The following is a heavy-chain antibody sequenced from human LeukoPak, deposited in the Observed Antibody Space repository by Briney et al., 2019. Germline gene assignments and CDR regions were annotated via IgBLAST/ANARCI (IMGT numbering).Heavy chain of an antibody. V-gene: IGHV1-2*02. D-gene: IGHD3-22*01. CDR2: INPNSGGT. CDR3: ARHPLYYDSSGPFS. CDR1: GYTFTGYY. Sequence: ASVKVSCKASGYTFTGYYMHWVRQAPGQGLEWMGWINPNSGGTNYAQKFQGRVTMTRDTSISTAYMELSGLRSDDTAVYYCARHPLYYDSSGPFSWGQGTLVTVSS. J-gene: IGHJ4*02.